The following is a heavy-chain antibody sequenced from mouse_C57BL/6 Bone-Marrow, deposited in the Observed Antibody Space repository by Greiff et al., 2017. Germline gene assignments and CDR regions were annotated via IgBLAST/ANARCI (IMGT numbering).Heavy chain of an antibody. Sequence: QVQLQQSGAELVKPGASVKLSCKASGYTFTSYWMQWVKQRPGQGLEWIGEIDPSDSYTNYNQKFKGKATLTVDTSSSTAYMQLSSLTSEDSAVYYCATTAQAPPFAYWGQGTLVTVSA. CDR3: ATTAQAPPFAY. CDR1: GYTFTSYW. J-gene: IGHJ3*01. D-gene: IGHD3-2*02. CDR2: IDPSDSYT. V-gene: IGHV1-50*01.